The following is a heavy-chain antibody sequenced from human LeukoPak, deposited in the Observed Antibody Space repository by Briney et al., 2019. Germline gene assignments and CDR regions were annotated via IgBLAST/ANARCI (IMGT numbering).Heavy chain of an antibody. D-gene: IGHD5-18*01. CDR3: ARGDTAMPYYFDY. J-gene: IGHJ4*02. CDR2: INLSGST. V-gene: IGHV4-34*01. Sequence: SETLSLTCAVCGRSLSGYSWSWIRQAPGKGLEWVGEINLSGSTSYNPSFKSRVTVSTDTSKNQFSLKMTSVTAADTAVYYCARGDTAMPYYFDYWGQGTLVTVSS. CDR1: GRSLSGYS.